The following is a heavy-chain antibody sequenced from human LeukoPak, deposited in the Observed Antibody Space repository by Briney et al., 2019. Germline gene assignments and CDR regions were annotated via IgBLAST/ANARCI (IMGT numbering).Heavy chain of an antibody. Sequence: GGSLRLSCAASGFTFSDYSMNWVRQAPGKGLEWVSAISGSGGSTYYADSVKGRFTISRDNSKNTLYLQMNSLRAEDTAVYYCAKVSLRYYDSSGYLDYWGQGTLVTVSS. CDR1: GFTFSDYS. CDR3: AKVSLRYYDSSGYLDY. D-gene: IGHD3-22*01. V-gene: IGHV3-23*01. CDR2: ISGSGGST. J-gene: IGHJ4*02.